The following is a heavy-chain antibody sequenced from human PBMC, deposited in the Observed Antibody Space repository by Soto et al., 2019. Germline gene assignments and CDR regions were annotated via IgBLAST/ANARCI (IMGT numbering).Heavy chain of an antibody. J-gene: IGHJ4*02. Sequence: QVQLVQSGAEVKKPGASVKVSCKASGYTFTSYGISWVRQAPGQGLEWMGWISAYNGNTNYAQKLQGRVTMTTDTSTSTAYMELRSLRSDDTAVYYCAREDIPEGYCSGGSCYSTVLFDYWGQGTLVTVSS. CDR1: GYTFTSYG. D-gene: IGHD2-15*01. CDR2: ISAYNGNT. V-gene: IGHV1-18*01. CDR3: AREDIPEGYCSGGSCYSTVLFDY.